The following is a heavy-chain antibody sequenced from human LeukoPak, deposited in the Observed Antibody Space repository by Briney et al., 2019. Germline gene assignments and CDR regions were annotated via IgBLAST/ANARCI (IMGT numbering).Heavy chain of an antibody. V-gene: IGHV3-48*01. CDR1: GFTFSSYS. D-gene: IGHD2-2*01. Sequence: GGSLRLSCAASGFTFSSYSMNWVRQAPGKELEWVSYISSGSSSVYYADSVKGRFTISRDNAKNSLYLQMNSLRAEDTAVYYCARNFRPLIVVVPADFDYWGQGTLVTVSS. CDR3: ARNFRPLIVVVPADFDY. J-gene: IGHJ4*02. CDR2: ISSGSSSV.